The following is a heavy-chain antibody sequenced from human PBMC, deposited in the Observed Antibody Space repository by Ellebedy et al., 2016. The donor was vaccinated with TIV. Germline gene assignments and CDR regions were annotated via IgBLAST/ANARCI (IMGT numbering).Heavy chain of an antibody. Sequence: AASVKVSCKASGYTFTSYYMHWVRQAPGQGLEWMGWINPNSGGTNYAQKFQGRVTMTRDTSISTAYMELSRLRSDDTAVYYCARDQGDTATYYYYYYGMDVWGQGTTVTVSS. CDR3: ARDQGDTATYYYYYYGMDV. D-gene: IGHD5-18*01. J-gene: IGHJ6*02. CDR1: GYTFTSYY. CDR2: INPNSGGT. V-gene: IGHV1-2*02.